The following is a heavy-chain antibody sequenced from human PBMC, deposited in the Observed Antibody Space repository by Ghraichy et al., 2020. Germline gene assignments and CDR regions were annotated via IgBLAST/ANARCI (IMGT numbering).Heavy chain of an antibody. J-gene: IGHJ4*02. CDR3: VKIVDWFGFDY. CDR2: IKEDGSEK. CDR1: GFTFSNYY. V-gene: IGHV3-7*03. Sequence: GGSLRLSCAASGFTFSNYYMSWVRQAPGKGLEWVANIKEDGSEKFYVDSVKGRFTISRDNAKSSVYLQMNSLRAEDTAMYYCVKIVDWFGFDYWGQGALVAVSS. D-gene: IGHD3/OR15-3a*01.